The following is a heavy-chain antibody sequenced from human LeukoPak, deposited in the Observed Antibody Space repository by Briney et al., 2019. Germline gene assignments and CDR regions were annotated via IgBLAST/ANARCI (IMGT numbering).Heavy chain of an antibody. V-gene: IGHV4-34*01. Sequence: SETLSLTCAVYGGSFSGYYWSWIRQPPGKGLEWIGEINHSGSTNYNPSLKSRVTISVDTSKNQFSLKLSSVTAADTAVYYCARRPRTYCSSTSCPFKFDYWGQGTLVTVSS. CDR1: GGSFSGYY. D-gene: IGHD2-2*01. CDR2: INHSGST. J-gene: IGHJ4*02. CDR3: ARRPRTYCSSTSCPFKFDY.